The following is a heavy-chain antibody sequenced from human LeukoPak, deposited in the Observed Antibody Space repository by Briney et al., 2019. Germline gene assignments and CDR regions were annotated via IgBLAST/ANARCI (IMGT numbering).Heavy chain of an antibody. CDR3: AKDPYRSGYDY. D-gene: IGHD6-19*01. CDR1: GFTFGDYA. V-gene: IGHV3-15*01. CDR2: IKSKTDGGTT. J-gene: IGHJ4*02. Sequence: GGSLRLSCTASGFTFGDYAMSWFRQAPGKGLEWVGRIKSKTDGGTTDYAAPVKGRFTISRDDSKNTLYLQMNSLRAEDTAVYYCAKDPYRSGYDYWGQGTLVTVSS.